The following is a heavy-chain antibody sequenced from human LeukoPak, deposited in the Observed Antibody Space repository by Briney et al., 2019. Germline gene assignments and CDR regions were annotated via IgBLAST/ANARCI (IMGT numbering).Heavy chain of an antibody. V-gene: IGHV4-34*01. CDR2: INHSGST. CDR1: GESFSGYY. CDR3: ARVPRITMVRGVTNYYYYYGMDV. Sequence: SETLSLTCAVYGESFSGYYWSWIRQPPGKGVEWIGEINHSGSTNYNPSLKSRVTISVDTSKNQFSLKLSSVTAADTAVYYCARVPRITMVRGVTNYYYYYGMDVWGKGTTVTVSS. D-gene: IGHD3-10*01. J-gene: IGHJ6*04.